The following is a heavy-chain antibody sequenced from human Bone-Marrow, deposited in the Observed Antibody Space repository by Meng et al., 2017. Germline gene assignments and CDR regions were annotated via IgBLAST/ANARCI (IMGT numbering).Heavy chain of an antibody. V-gene: IGHV4-34*01. CDR3: ARDEDISAAGKLFGDY. J-gene: IGHJ4*02. D-gene: IGHD6-25*01. CDR2: INHSGST. Sequence: QVQLQQWGAGLLKPSETLSLTCVVSGGSFSDYYWSWIRQPPGKGLEWIGEINHSGSTNYNPSLESRATISVDTSQNNLSLKLSSVTAADTAMYYCARDEDISAAGKLFGDYWGQGTLVTVSS. CDR1: GGSFSDYY.